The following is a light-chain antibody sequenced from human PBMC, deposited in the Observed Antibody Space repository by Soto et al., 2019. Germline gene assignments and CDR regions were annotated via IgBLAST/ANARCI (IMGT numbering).Light chain of an antibody. CDR1: SGDVGAYDR. V-gene: IGLV2-11*01. Sequence: QSALTQPRSVSGSPGQSVTISCTGTSGDVGAYDRVSWYQHHPTKAPKLIIYDVTNRPSGVPYRFSGSKSGSTASLTISGLQAEDEADYYCCSHAGGSSWVFGGGTKLTVL. CDR3: CSHAGGSSWV. J-gene: IGLJ3*02. CDR2: DVT.